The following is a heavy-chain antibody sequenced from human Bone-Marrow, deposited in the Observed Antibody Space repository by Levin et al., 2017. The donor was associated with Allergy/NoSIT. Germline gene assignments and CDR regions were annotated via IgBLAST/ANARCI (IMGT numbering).Heavy chain of an antibody. CDR2: ITPYNGKT. J-gene: IGHJ6*02. V-gene: IGHV1-18*01. CDR1: GYIFSSYG. CDR3: ARVGDNDIPLRLRVLPKRYVYYVMDV. Sequence: GESLKISCKASGYIFSSYGVSWVRQAPGQGLEWMGWITPYNGKTNLAQKFQGRVTMTADTPTTTTYMELRGLRSDDTAVYFCARVGDNDIPLRLRVLPKRYVYYVMDVWGQGTTVTVSS. D-gene: IGHD3-3*01.